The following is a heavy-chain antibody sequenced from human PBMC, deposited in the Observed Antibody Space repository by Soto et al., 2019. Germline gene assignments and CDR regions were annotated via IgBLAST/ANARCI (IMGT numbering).Heavy chain of an antibody. D-gene: IGHD1-26*01. CDR1: GGSISSGGYY. CDR2: IYYSGST. Sequence: PSETLSLTCTVSGGSISSGGYYWSWIRQHPGKGLEWIGYIYYSGSTYYNTSLKSRVTISVDTSKNQFSLKLSSVTAADTAVYYCARVHYRPLHEPDYWGQGTQVTVSS. CDR3: ARVHYRPLHEPDY. J-gene: IGHJ4*02. V-gene: IGHV4-31*03.